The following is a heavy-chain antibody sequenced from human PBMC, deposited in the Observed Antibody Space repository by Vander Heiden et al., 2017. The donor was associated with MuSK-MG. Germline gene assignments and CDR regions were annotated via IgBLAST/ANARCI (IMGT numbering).Heavy chain of an antibody. Sequence: QVQLVQSGAEVKKPGSSVKVSCKASGGTFSSYAISWVRQAPGQGLEWMGGIIPIFGTANYAQKFQGRVTITADESTSTAYMELSSLRSEDTAVYYCARESGLYCSGGSCYSMDVWGKGTTVTVSS. CDR3: ARESGLYCSGGSCYSMDV. CDR2: IIPIFGTA. V-gene: IGHV1-69*01. J-gene: IGHJ6*03. D-gene: IGHD2-15*01. CDR1: GGTFSSYA.